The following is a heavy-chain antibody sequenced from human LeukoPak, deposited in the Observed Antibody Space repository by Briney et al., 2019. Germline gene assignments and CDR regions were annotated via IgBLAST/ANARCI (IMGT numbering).Heavy chain of an antibody. J-gene: IGHJ5*02. V-gene: IGHV4-59*01. Sequence: SETLSLTCTVSGGSISSYYWSWIRQPPGKGLEWIGYIYYSGSTNYNPSLKSRVTISVDTSKNQFSLKLSSVTAADTAVYYCARVEQQLVLEPWGQGTLVTVSS. CDR2: IYYSGST. D-gene: IGHD6-13*01. CDR3: ARVEQQLVLEP. CDR1: GGSISSYY.